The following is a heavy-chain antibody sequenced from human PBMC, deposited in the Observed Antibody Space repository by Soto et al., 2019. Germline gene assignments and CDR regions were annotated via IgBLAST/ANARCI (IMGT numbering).Heavy chain of an antibody. CDR2: IIPILGIA. CDR3: ASRSTVVVAATEAFDY. V-gene: IGHV1-69*02. J-gene: IGHJ4*02. Sequence: QVQLVQSGAEVKKPGSSVKVSCKASGGTFSTYTISWVRQAPGQGLEWMGRIIPILGIANYAQKFQGRVTITADKSTSTPYMELSSLRSEDTAVYYCASRSTVVVAATEAFDYWGQGTLVTVSS. CDR1: GGTFSTYT. D-gene: IGHD2-15*01.